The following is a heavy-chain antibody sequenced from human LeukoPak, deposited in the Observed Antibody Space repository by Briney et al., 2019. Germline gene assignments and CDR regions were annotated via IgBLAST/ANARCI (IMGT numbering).Heavy chain of an antibody. J-gene: IGHJ4*02. Sequence: GGSLRLSCAAAPGITFSDYWMNWVRQAPGKGLEWVAIIRQDGRETLYLDSVRGRFTISRDNAKSSVYLEINSLRAEDTAVYYCVGGIGWQPDYWGQGTLVTVSS. V-gene: IGHV3-7*03. D-gene: IGHD6-19*01. CDR1: PGITFSDYW. CDR2: IRQDGRET. CDR3: VGGIGWQPDY.